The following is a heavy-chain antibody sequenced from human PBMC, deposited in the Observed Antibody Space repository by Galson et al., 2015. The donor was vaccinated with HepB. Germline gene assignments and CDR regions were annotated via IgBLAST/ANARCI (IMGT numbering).Heavy chain of an antibody. Sequence: SCKASGGTFSSYAISWVRQAPGQGLEWVSAISGSGGSTYYADSVKGRFTISRDNSKNTLYLQMNSLRAEDTAVYYCAKDWAGPDAFDIWGQGTMVTVSS. D-gene: IGHD3-16*01. J-gene: IGHJ3*02. CDR1: GGTFSSYA. V-gene: IGHV3-23*01. CDR2: ISGSGGST. CDR3: AKDWAGPDAFDI.